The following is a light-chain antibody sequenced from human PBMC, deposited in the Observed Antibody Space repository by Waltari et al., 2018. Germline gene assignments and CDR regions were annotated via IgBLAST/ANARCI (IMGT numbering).Light chain of an antibody. CDR3: ATWEGSQRV. CDR1: NFNIGSNS. J-gene: IGLJ1*01. V-gene: IGLV1-44*01. Sequence: QSVVTQPPSASGTPGQRVTISCSGSNFNIGSNSVYWFQQPPGAAPKLLMYDNDQRPSGVPARFSASKYGTSAALAISALQSGDEADYYCATWEGSQRVFGTGTKVTVL. CDR2: DND.